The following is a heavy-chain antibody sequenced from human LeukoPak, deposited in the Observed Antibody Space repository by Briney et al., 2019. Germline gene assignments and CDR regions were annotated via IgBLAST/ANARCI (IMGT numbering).Heavy chain of an antibody. D-gene: IGHD5-12*01. V-gene: IGHV1-2*02. J-gene: IGHJ6*03. CDR2: INPNSGVT. CDR3: AKDRYGDYEAPFHYMDA. CDR1: GYTFSGFY. Sequence: ASVKVSCKASGYTFSGFYIHWVRQAPGQGLEWMGWINPNSGVTNYAQKLQGRVTITRDTSIDTAHMQLSRLRSDDTAVYYCAKDRYGDYEAPFHYMDAWGRGTTVTVSS.